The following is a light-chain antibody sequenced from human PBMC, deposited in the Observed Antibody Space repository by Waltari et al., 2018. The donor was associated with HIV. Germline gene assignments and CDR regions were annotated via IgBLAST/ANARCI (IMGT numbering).Light chain of an antibody. J-gene: IGKJ1*01. CDR3: QQYNSWPRT. CDR1: QSVSNS. V-gene: IGKV3-15*01. CDR2: GAS. Sequence: EIVKTQSPATLSVSPGGRATLSCRASQSVSNSLVWYQQRPGQAPRLLIYGASTRATGIPGRFSGSGSGTEFTLTINSLQSEDFAVYYCQQYNSWPRTFGQGTKVEVK.